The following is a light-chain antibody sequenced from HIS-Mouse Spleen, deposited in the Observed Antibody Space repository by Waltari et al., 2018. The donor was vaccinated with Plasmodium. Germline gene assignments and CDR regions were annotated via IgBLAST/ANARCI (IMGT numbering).Light chain of an antibody. J-gene: IGLJ1*01. CDR1: SCNIGSNT. CDR3: AAWDDSLNGYV. CDR2: SNN. V-gene: IGLV1-44*01. Sequence: QSVLTQPPSASGTPGQRVTISCSGSSCNIGSNTVNWYQQLPGTAPKLPIYSNNQRPSGVPDLFSGSKSGTSASLAISGLQSEDEADYYCAAWDDSLNGYVFGTGTKVTVL.